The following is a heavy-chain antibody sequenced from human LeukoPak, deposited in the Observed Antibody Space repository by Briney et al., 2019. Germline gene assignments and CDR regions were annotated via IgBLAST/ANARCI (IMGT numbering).Heavy chain of an antibody. D-gene: IGHD3-22*01. Sequence: GGSLRLSCAASGFTFSDYYMSWIRQAPGKGLEWISYISSSGSSTSYADSVKGRFTISRDNAKNSLYLQMNSLRAEDTAVYYCARERNDNSGYLYLNWFDPWGQGTLVTVSS. CDR2: ISSSGSST. J-gene: IGHJ5*02. CDR3: ARERNDNSGYLYLNWFDP. V-gene: IGHV3-11*01. CDR1: GFTFSDYY.